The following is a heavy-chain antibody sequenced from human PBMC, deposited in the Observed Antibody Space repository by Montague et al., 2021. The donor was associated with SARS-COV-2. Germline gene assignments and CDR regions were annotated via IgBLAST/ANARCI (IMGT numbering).Heavy chain of an antibody. V-gene: IGHV2-70*11. CDR2: IDWDGVK. CDR1: GFSLSTSGMC. Sequence: PALGKPTQTLTLTCTFSGFSLSTSGMCMTWIRQPPGKALEWLARIDWDGVKYYNTSLKSRFTISKDTSKNLVVLTMTNMDSVDTATYYCAAHRITGWAFDYWGQGTLVTVSS. D-gene: IGHD1-20*01. J-gene: IGHJ4*02. CDR3: AAHRITGWAFDY.